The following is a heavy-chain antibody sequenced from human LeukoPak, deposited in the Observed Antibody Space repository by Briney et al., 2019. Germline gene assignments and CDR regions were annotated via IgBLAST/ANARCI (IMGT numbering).Heavy chain of an antibody. CDR3: ASMDNFWSGFDY. D-gene: IGHD3-3*01. Sequence: SETLSLTCTVSGGSISSYYWSWIRQPAGKGLEWIGRIYTSGSTNYNPSLKSRVTISVDKSKNQFSLKLSSVTAADTAVYYCASMDNFWSGFDYWGQGTLVTVSS. CDR2: IYTSGST. V-gene: IGHV4-4*07. CDR1: GGSISSYY. J-gene: IGHJ4*02.